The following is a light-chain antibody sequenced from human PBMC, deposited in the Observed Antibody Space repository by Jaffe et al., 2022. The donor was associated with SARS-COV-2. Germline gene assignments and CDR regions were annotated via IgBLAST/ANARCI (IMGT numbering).Light chain of an antibody. CDR3: QRYGSSLFT. Sequence: EIVLTQSPGTLSLSPGERATLSCRASQSVSSNYLAWYQQKPGQAPRLLIYGASSRATGIPDRFSGSGSGTDFILTISRLEPEDFAVYYCQRYGSSLFTFGPGTKVDIK. V-gene: IGKV3-20*01. CDR1: QSVSSNY. J-gene: IGKJ3*01. CDR2: GAS.